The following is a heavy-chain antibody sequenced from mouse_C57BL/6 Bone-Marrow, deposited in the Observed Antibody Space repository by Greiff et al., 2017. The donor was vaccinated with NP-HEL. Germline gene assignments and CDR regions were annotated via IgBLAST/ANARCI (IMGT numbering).Heavy chain of an antibody. J-gene: IGHJ3*01. CDR3: ASWNIYSRFAY. CDR2: IWGVGST. D-gene: IGHD2-5*01. V-gene: IGHV2-6*01. Sequence: VKLMESGPGLVAPSQSLSITCTVSGFSLTSYGVDWVRQSPGKGLEWLGAIWGVGSTNYNSALNSRLTISKDNSKSQVFLKMNSLQTDDTAMYYCASWNIYSRFAYWGQGTLVTVSA. CDR1: GFSLTSYG.